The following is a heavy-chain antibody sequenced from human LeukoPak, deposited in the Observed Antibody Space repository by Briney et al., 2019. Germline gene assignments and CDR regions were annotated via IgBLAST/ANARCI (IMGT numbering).Heavy chain of an antibody. Sequence: GGSLRLSCAASGFTFSDYYMSWIRQAPGKGLEWVANIKQDGSEKYYVDSVKGRFTISRVNAKNSLYLQMNSLRAEDTAMYYCAREGSSSFDYWGQGTLVTVSS. CDR3: AREGSSSFDY. J-gene: IGHJ4*02. V-gene: IGHV3-7*01. CDR1: GFTFSDYY. D-gene: IGHD6-6*01. CDR2: IKQDGSEK.